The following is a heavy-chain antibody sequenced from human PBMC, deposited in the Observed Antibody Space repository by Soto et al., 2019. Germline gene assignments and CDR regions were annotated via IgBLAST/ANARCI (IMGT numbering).Heavy chain of an antibody. V-gene: IGHV1-2*04. D-gene: IGHD2-15*01. J-gene: IGHJ3*02. CDR3: ARAGDIVVVVAASNDAFDI. Sequence: ASVKVSCKASGYTFTGYYMHWVRQAPGQGLEWMGWINPNSGGTNYAQKFQGWVTMTRDTSISTAYMELSRLRSDDTAVYYCARAGDIVVVVAASNDAFDIRGQGTRVTVSS. CDR1: GYTFTGYY. CDR2: INPNSGGT.